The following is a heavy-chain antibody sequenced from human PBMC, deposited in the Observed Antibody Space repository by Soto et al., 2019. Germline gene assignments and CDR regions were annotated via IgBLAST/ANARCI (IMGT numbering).Heavy chain of an antibody. CDR1: GFTFSDSA. CDR3: ARVPDVLTGYYGLNEY. CDR2: VANKPEGYTI. Sequence: GGSLRLSCAASGFTFSDSAIHWVRQAPGKGLEWVGRVANKPEGYTITYGVSVKGRFTISRDDPQNMAYLQMNSLKIEDTAVYYCARVPDVLTGYYGLNEYWGQGTLVTVSS. V-gene: IGHV3-73*01. D-gene: IGHD3-9*01. J-gene: IGHJ4*02.